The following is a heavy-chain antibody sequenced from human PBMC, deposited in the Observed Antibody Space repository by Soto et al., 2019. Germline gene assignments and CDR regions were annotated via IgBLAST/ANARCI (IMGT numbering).Heavy chain of an antibody. Sequence: QVQLQESGPGLVKPSETLSLTCTVSGGSISSYYWSWFRQPPGKGLEWSGYIYYSGSTNYNPSLKSRVTISVDTSKSQFSVRLSSVIAADTDVYYCAGHSRPLGYCSGGSCYSGYFDLWGRGTLVTVSS. CDR1: GGSISSYY. CDR3: AGHSRPLGYCSGGSCYSGYFDL. D-gene: IGHD2-15*01. CDR2: IYYSGST. V-gene: IGHV4-59*08. J-gene: IGHJ2*01.